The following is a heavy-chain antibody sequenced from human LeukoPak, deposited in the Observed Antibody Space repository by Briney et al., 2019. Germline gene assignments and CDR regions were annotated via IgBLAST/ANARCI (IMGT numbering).Heavy chain of an antibody. CDR2: ISSSSSYI. J-gene: IGHJ4*02. CDR3: ARAFLWNCGGDCYPPGY. D-gene: IGHD2-21*02. CDR1: GFTFSTYS. Sequence: PGGSLRLSCAASGFTFSTYSMNWVRQAPGKGLEWVSSISSSSSYIYYADSVKGRFTISRDNAKNSLYVQMNSPRAEDTAVYYCARAFLWNCGGDCYPPGYWGQGTLVTVSS. V-gene: IGHV3-21*01.